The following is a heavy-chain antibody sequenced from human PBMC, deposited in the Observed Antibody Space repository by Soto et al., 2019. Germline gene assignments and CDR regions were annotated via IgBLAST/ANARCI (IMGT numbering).Heavy chain of an antibody. CDR1: GFTFSRFG. Sequence: VQLVESGGGVVQPGRSLRLSCAASGFTFSRFGMHWVRQAPGKGLEWVAVLSFDGSKKYYADSVKGRFTISRDNSKNTLSLQMNSLKAEDTAVYYCAKDTSKYSNNWPAYYGLDVWGQGTTVTVSS. D-gene: IGHD1-1*01. J-gene: IGHJ6*02. V-gene: IGHV3-30*18. CDR2: LSFDGSKK. CDR3: AKDTSKYSNNWPAYYGLDV.